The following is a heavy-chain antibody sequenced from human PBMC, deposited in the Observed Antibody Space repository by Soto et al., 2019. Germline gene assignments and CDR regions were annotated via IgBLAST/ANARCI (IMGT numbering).Heavy chain of an antibody. J-gene: IGHJ3*01. Sequence: ASVKVSCKTSGYTFTSYGISWVRQAPGQGLEWMGWISAYNGNTNYAQKLQGRVTMTTDTSTSTAYMELRSLRSDDTAVYYCARNTYYDFWSGYYSAFDFWGQGTMVTVSS. D-gene: IGHD3-3*01. V-gene: IGHV1-18*01. CDR2: ISAYNGNT. CDR3: ARNTYYDFWSGYYSAFDF. CDR1: GYTFTSYG.